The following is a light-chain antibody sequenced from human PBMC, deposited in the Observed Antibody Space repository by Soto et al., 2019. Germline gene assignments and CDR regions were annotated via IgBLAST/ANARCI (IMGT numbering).Light chain of an antibody. CDR3: MQALQIPIT. J-gene: IGKJ5*01. CDR1: QSLLHSHGYNY. V-gene: IGKV2-28*01. CDR2: FGS. Sequence: DIVMAQFPVSLPVTPGEPASISFNSSQSLLHSHGYNYMDWYLQKPGQSPQLLIYFGSYRASGVPDRFSGSGSGTDFTLRISRVEAEDFGIYYCMQALQIPITFGQGTRLEI.